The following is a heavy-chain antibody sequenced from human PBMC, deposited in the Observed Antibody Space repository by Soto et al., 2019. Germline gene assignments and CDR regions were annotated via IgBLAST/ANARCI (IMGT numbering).Heavy chain of an antibody. D-gene: IGHD3-10*01. CDR3: AKDRGEYYGSGSYYSYYYYYGMDV. J-gene: IGHJ6*02. CDR2: ISGSGGST. CDR1: GFTLSSYA. V-gene: IGHV3-23*01. Sequence: GGSLRLSCAASGFTLSSYAMSWVRQAPGKGLEWVSAISGSGGSTYYADSVKGRFTISRDNSKNTLYLQMNSLRAEDTAVYYCAKDRGEYYGSGSYYSYYYYYGMDVWGQGTTVTVSS.